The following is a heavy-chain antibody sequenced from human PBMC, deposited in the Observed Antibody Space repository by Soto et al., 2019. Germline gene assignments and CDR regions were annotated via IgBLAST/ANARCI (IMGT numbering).Heavy chain of an antibody. J-gene: IGHJ4*02. D-gene: IGHD1-26*01. CDR3: ARERGA. CDR1: GYTFTDYR. CDR2: INPSGGST. V-gene: IGHV1-46*01. Sequence: QVQLVQSGAEVKEPGASVKVSCKASGYTFTDYRIHWVRQAPGQGLEWMGMINPSGGSTTYAQKFXGXXTMTRDTATSTVYMELSSLRSEDTAVYYCARERGAWGQGTLVTVSS.